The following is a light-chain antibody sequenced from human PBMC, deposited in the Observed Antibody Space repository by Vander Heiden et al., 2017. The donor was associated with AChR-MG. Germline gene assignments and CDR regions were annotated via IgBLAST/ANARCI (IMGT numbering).Light chain of an antibody. CDR3: RQYDSYST. J-gene: IGKJ2*01. CDR1: QSISSW. V-gene: IGKV1-5*03. CDR2: KAS. Sequence: DIQMTQSPSTLSASVGDRVTITCRASQSISSWLAWYQQKPGKAPKLLIYKASSLESGVPSRFSGSGSGTEFTLTISSLQPDDFATYYCRQYDSYSTFHHEAKLEI.